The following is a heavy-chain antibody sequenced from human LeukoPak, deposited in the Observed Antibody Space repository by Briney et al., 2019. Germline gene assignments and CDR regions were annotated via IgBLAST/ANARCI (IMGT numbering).Heavy chain of an antibody. Sequence: PGGSLRLSCAASGFTFSTYAMSWVRQAPGEGLEWVAAISGSGGRTYYADSVKGRFTISRDSSTNTLYLQMESLRAEDTAVYYCAKDRWYSSGWYLKEAFDIWGQGTMVTVSS. CDR2: ISGSGGRT. J-gene: IGHJ3*02. CDR1: GFTFSTYA. D-gene: IGHD6-19*01. CDR3: AKDRWYSSGWYLKEAFDI. V-gene: IGHV3-23*01.